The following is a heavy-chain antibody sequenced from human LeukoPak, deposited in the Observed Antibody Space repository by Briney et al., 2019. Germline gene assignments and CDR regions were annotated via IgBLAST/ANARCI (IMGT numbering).Heavy chain of an antibody. D-gene: IGHD2-2*01. CDR1: EFLFSNYW. Sequence: GGSLRLSCAASEFLFSNYWMHWVRQVPGKGPVWVSRIDSDGSPATYADSVKGRFTISRDNSKNTLYLQMNSLRAEDTALYYCAKDVPAGYFDSWGQGTLVTVSS. J-gene: IGHJ4*02. V-gene: IGHV3-74*01. CDR3: AKDVPAGYFDS. CDR2: IDSDGSPA.